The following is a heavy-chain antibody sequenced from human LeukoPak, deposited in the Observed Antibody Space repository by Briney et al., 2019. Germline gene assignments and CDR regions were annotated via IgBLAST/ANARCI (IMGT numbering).Heavy chain of an antibody. J-gene: IGHJ4*02. V-gene: IGHV3-23*01. CDR3: VKDEPASGWYN. Sequence: GGSLRLSCAASGFTIGNFHMSWVRQAPAKGLQWVSAITHTTHYADSVRGRFTISRDISKNTLYLQMNSLTAEDTAVYYCVKDEPASGWYNWGQGALVTVSS. CDR1: GFTIGNFH. D-gene: IGHD6-19*01. CDR2: ITHTT.